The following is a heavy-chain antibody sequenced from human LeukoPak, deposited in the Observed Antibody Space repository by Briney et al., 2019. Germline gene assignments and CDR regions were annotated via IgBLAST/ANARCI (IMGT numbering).Heavy chain of an antibody. D-gene: IGHD6-13*01. CDR1: GGSISSSSYY. CDR2: IYYSGST. V-gene: IGHV4-39*01. J-gene: IGHJ4*02. CDR3: ARHRTYSSSWFDY. Sequence: SETLSLTCTVSGGSISSSSYYWGWIRQLPGKGLEWIGSIYYSGSTYYNPSLKSRVTISVDTSKNQFSLKLSSVTAADTAVYYCARHRTYSSSWFDYWGQGTLVTVSS.